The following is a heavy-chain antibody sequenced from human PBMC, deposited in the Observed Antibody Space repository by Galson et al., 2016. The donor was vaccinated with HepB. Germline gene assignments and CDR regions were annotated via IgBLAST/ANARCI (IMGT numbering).Heavy chain of an antibody. V-gene: IGHV1-18*01. J-gene: IGHJ6*02. CDR3: ARDRRQYSSGWYVGGMDV. CDR1: GYTFTSYG. Sequence: SVKVSCKASGYTFTSYGISWVRQAPGQGLEWMGWISAYNGNTNYARKLQGRVTMTTDTSTSTAYMELRSLRSDDTAVYYCARDRRQYSSGWYVGGMDVWGQGTTVTVSS. D-gene: IGHD6-19*01. CDR2: ISAYNGNT.